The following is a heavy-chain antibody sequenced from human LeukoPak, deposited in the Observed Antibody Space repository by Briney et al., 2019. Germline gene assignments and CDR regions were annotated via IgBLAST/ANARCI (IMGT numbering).Heavy chain of an antibody. Sequence: GGSLRLSCAASGFTFSSCGMTLVRQAPGKGLEWVSSIRGSVGSTFYADSVKGRFTISRDNSKNTLYLQMNSLRAEDTAVYYCAKVPADYYYYMDVWGKGTTVTISS. CDR3: AKVPADYYYYMDV. CDR2: IRGSVGST. CDR1: GFTFSSCG. J-gene: IGHJ6*03. D-gene: IGHD5-12*01. V-gene: IGHV3-23*01.